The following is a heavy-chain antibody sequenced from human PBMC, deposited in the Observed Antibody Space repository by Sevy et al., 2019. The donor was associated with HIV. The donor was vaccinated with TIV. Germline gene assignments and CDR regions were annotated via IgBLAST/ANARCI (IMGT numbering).Heavy chain of an antibody. CDR3: ARDRGEILHSAFDY. Sequence: GGSLRLSCAASGFRFSDYSMHWVRQAPGKGLEWVAVISYDGRNNKYNVDSVKSRFTISGDNSKNTLFLQMNSLRAEDSAIYYCARDRGEILHSAFDYWGQGTLVTVSS. CDR1: GFRFSDYS. V-gene: IGHV3-30*14. D-gene: IGHD3-16*01. CDR2: ISYDGRNNK. J-gene: IGHJ4*02.